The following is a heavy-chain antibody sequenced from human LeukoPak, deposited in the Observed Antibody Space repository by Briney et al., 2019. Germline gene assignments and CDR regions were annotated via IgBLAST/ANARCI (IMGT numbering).Heavy chain of an antibody. J-gene: IGHJ4*01. CDR2: IYYAGNT. CDR3: ARSPCDFWSNTCATFDY. V-gene: IGHV4-39*01. CDR1: AASISSTYHY. D-gene: IGHD3-3*01. Sequence: SETLSLTCTVSAASISSTYHYWGWTRQSPGRGLEWIGNIYYAGNTYYNPSLKSRLTMSVDTSKNQFSLRLSSVTAADTAVYYCARSPCDFWSNTCATFDYWGHGTLVTVSS.